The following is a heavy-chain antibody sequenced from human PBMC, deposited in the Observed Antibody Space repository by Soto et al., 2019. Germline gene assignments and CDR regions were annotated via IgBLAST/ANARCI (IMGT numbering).Heavy chain of an antibody. D-gene: IGHD4-17*01. V-gene: IGHV3-21*01. CDR1: GFTFSTYS. Sequence: GGSLRLSCAASGFTFSTYSMNWVRQAPGKGLEWVSSISRGSSYIYYADSAKGRFTISRDNARNSLYLQMNSLRAEDTAVYYCARGSYGDYGHPGLNYYYYMDVWGKGTTVTVSS. CDR3: ARGSYGDYGHPGLNYYYYMDV. CDR2: ISRGSSYI. J-gene: IGHJ6*03.